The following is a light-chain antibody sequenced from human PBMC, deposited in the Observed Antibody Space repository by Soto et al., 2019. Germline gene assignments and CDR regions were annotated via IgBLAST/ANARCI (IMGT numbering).Light chain of an antibody. J-gene: IGKJ1*01. CDR2: DAS. Sequence: DVQMTQSPSTLAASVAERVTITCRASENIKNWLAWYQQTPGKAPKVLISDASRLETGVPSRFSGSGYGTDFTLTITSLQTDDFGTYHCQQYDVHPKTFGQGTKVDSK. V-gene: IGKV1-5*01. CDR3: QQYDVHPKT. CDR1: ENIKNW.